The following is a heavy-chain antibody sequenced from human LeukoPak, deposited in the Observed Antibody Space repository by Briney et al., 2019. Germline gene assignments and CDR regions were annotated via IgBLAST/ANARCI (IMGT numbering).Heavy chain of an antibody. CDR1: GGSISSYY. J-gene: IGHJ3*02. Sequence: SETLSLTCTVSGGSISSYYWSWIRQPPGKGLEWIGYIYTSGSTNYNPSLKSRVTISVDTSKNQFSLKLSSVTAADTAVYYCARHRSYDSSGYFGDAFDIWGQGTMVTVSS. CDR3: ARHRSYDSSGYFGDAFDI. CDR2: IYTSGST. V-gene: IGHV4-4*09. D-gene: IGHD3-22*01.